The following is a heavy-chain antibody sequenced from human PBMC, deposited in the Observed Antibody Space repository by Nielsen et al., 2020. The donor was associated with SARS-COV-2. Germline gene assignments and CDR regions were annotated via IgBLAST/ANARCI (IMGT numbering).Heavy chain of an antibody. CDR2: VYHSGST. D-gene: IGHD3-10*01. J-gene: IGHJ6*02. V-gene: IGHV4-4*01. CDR1: GGSISTNDW. Sequence: GSLRLSCAVSGGSISTNDWWTWVRQPPGKGLEWLGEVYHSGSTNYNPSLKSRVTLSLDKSKNQFSLRLTSVTAADTAVYFCARGYNYYGSGSYYPYYYYGMDVWGQGTTVTVSS. CDR3: ARGYNYYGSGSYYPYYYYGMDV.